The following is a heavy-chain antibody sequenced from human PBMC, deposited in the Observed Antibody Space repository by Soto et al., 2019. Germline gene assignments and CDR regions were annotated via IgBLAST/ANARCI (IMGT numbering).Heavy chain of an antibody. CDR3: AAAAAGDGYLKSKPLLSGLV. CDR1: GYTLTKLS. D-gene: IGHD5-12*01. V-gene: IGHV1-24*01. Sequence: ASVKVSCKVSGYTLTKLSMHWVRQAPGKGLEWMGGFDPEDGETIYAQKFQGRVTMTEDTSTDTAYMELSSLRSEDTAVYYCAAAAAGDGYLKSKPLLSGLVWGQGTMVTVSS. CDR2: FDPEDGET. J-gene: IGHJ3*01.